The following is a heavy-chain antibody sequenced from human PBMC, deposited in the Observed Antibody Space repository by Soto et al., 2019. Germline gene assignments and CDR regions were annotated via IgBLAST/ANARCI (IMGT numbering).Heavy chain of an antibody. D-gene: IGHD1-1*01. Sequence: EVQLVESGGGLVQPGGSLKLSCAASGFTFSGSAMHWVRQASGKGLEWVGRIRSKANSYATAYAPSVKGRFTVSRGDSRNTTYLQLNSLKSEDTAVYYCTPEGTGFDYWGQGTLVTVSS. V-gene: IGHV3-73*02. CDR2: IRSKANSYAT. CDR1: GFTFSGSA. J-gene: IGHJ4*02. CDR3: TPEGTGFDY.